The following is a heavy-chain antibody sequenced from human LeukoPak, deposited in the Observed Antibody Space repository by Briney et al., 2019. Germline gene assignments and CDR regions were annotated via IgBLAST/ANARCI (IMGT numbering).Heavy chain of an antibody. CDR3: ARAVTYYDILTGY. Sequence: PGGSLRLSCTASGFTFSSYTMTWVRQAPGKGLKWVSTITTGDGNTYYADSVKGRFTISRDNSKNTLYLQMNSLRAENTAVYYCARAVTYYDILTGYWGQGTLVTVSS. D-gene: IGHD3-9*01. J-gene: IGHJ4*02. V-gene: IGHV3-23*01. CDR1: GFTFSSYT. CDR2: ITTGDGNT.